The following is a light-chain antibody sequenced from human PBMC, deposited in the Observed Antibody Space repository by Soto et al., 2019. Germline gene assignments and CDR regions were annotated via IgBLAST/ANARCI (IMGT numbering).Light chain of an antibody. V-gene: IGLV2-14*01. CDR2: DVS. J-gene: IGLJ2*01. CDR3: SSYTSSSAVV. Sequence: QSALTQPASVSGSPGQSITISCTGTSCDVGGYNYVSWYQQHPGTAPKLMIYDVSNRPSGVAKRFSGSKSGNTASLTISGLNADDEADYYCSSYTSSSAVVFGGGTKLTVL. CDR1: SCDVGGYNY.